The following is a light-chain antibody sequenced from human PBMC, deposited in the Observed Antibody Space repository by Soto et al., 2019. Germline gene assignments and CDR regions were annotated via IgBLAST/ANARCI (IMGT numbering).Light chain of an antibody. Sequence: DVVVTQSPLSLPVTLGQAASISCRSSQSLVFSDGNTYLSWFQQRPGQSPRRLIYKVSKRESGVPDRFSGSGSGTEFTLKISRVEAEDVGVYYCMQGTHWPPITFGQGTRLEIK. J-gene: IGKJ5*01. V-gene: IGKV2-30*01. CDR2: KVS. CDR3: MQGTHWPPIT. CDR1: QSLVFSDGNTY.